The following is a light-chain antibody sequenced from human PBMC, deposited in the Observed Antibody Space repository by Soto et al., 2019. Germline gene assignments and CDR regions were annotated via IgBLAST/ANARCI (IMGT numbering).Light chain of an antibody. CDR1: SSDVGAYNF. V-gene: IGLV2-8*01. CDR3: SSHAGSIHFYV. Sequence: QSALTQPPSASGSPGQSVTISCTGTSSDVGAYNFVSWYQQHPGNAPKLIISEVTKRPSGVPDRFSGSKSGNTASLTVSGLQAEDEADYYCSSHAGSIHFYVFGTGTKLTVL. CDR2: EVT. J-gene: IGLJ1*01.